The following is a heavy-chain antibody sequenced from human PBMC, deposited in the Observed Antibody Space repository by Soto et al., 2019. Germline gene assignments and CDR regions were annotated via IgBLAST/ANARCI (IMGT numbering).Heavy chain of an antibody. CDR1: AGSISRYY. CDR3: ASTRRGGATPAFDI. V-gene: IGHV4-4*07. CDR2: IYTSGST. Sequence: PSETLSLTCTVSAGSISRYYWSWIRQPAGKGLEWIGRIYTSGSTNYNPSLKSRVTMSVDTSKNQFSLKLSSVTAADTAVYYCASTRRGGATPAFDIWGQGTMVTV. J-gene: IGHJ3*02.